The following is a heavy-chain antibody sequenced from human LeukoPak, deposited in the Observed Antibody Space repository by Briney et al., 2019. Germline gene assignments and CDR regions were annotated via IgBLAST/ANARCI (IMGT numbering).Heavy chain of an antibody. J-gene: IGHJ4*02. Sequence: GGSLRLSCAASGFTFRDYHMSWIRQAPGKGLEWVAYIVGSSSYTNYADSVKGRFTISRDNAKNSLYLQMNSLRAEDTAVYYCARDSRYSYGQNPDYFDYWGQGTLVTVSS. V-gene: IGHV3-11*06. CDR1: GFTFRDYH. CDR3: ARDSRYSYGQNPDYFDY. D-gene: IGHD5-18*01. CDR2: IVGSSSYT.